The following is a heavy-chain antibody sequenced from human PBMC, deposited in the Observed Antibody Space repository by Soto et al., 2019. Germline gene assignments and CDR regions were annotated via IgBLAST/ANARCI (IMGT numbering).Heavy chain of an antibody. J-gene: IGHJ6*02. Sequence: GGSLRLSCAASAFTFSSYAMSWVRQAPGKGLEWVSAISGCGGSTYYADSVKGRFSISRDNSKSTLYLQMHSLRAEDTAVYFCAKTLTIFGVVIHYGMDVWGQGTTVTVSS. CDR3: AKTLTIFGVVIHYGMDV. CDR1: AFTFSSYA. D-gene: IGHD3-3*01. V-gene: IGHV3-23*01. CDR2: ISGCGGST.